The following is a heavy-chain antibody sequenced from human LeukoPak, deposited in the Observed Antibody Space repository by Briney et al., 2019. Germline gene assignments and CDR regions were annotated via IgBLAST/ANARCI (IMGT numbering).Heavy chain of an antibody. V-gene: IGHV3-53*01. CDR2: IYSGGST. CDR3: ARDRDSGSFTFDY. J-gene: IGHJ4*02. Sequence: GGSLRLSCAASEFTVSSNYMSWVRQAPGKELEWVSVIYSGGSTYYADSVKGRFTISRDNSKNTLYLQMNSLRAEDTAVYYCARDRDSGSFTFDYWGQGTLVTVSS. D-gene: IGHD1-26*01. CDR1: EFTVSSNY.